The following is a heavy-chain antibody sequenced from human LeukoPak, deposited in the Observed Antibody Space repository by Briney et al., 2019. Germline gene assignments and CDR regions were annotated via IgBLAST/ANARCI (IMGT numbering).Heavy chain of an antibody. CDR1: VGSFSGYY. CDR2: INHSGST. V-gene: IGHV4-34*01. CDR3: ARVGGYSYGFVYYYMDV. D-gene: IGHD5-18*01. J-gene: IGHJ6*03. Sequence: PSETLSLTCAVYVGSFSGYYWSWIRQPPGKGLEWIGEINHSGSTNYNPSLKSRVTISVDSSKNQFSLKLSSVTAADTAVYYCARVGGYSYGFVYYYMDVWGKGTTVTVSS.